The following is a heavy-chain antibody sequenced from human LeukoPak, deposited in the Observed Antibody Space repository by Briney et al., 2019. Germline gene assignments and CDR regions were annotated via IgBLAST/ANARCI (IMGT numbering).Heavy chain of an antibody. CDR2: ICYSGST. Sequence: PSDTLSLTCTVSGGSISSYYWSWIRQPPGKGLEWIWYICYSGSTNYNPSLKSRVTISVDASKNQVSLKLSTVTAADTAIYYCARVGAGGYYHESYFDLWGRGTLVTVSS. J-gene: IGHJ2*01. CDR1: GGSISSYY. V-gene: IGHV4-59*07. D-gene: IGHD3-10*01. CDR3: ARVGAGGYYHESYFDL.